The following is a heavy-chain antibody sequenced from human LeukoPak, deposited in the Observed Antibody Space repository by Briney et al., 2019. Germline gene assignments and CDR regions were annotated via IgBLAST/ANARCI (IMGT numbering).Heavy chain of an antibody. Sequence: SETLSLTCTVSGGSISSYYWSWIRQPPGEGLEWIGYIYYSGSTNYNPSLKSRVTISVDTSKNQFSLKLSSVTAADTAVYYCARQLAADNWFDPWGQGTLVTVSS. CDR1: GGSISSYY. J-gene: IGHJ5*02. V-gene: IGHV4-59*08. CDR3: ARQLAADNWFDP. D-gene: IGHD6-25*01. CDR2: IYYSGST.